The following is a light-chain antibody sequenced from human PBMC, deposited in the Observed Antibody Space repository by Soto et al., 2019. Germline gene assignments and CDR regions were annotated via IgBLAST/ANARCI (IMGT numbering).Light chain of an antibody. CDR3: SSYTSSSPWV. CDR2: DVS. J-gene: IGLJ1*01. Sequence: QSALTQPASVSGSPGQSITISCTGTSSDVGGYNYVSWYQQHPGKAPKLMIYDVSKRPSGVSNRFSGSKSGNTASLTISGLQAEDEADYYCSSYTSSSPWVFGTGTKLTVL. CDR1: SSDVGGYNY. V-gene: IGLV2-14*01.